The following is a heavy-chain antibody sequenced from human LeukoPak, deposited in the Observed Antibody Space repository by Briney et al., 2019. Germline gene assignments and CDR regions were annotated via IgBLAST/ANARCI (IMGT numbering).Heavy chain of an antibody. CDR2: IYSGGST. J-gene: IGHJ4*02. Sequence: GGSLRLSCAASGFTVSSNYMSWVRQAPGKGLEWVSVIYSGGSTYYADSVKGRFTISRDNSKNTLYLQMNSLRAEDTAVYYCARGWEPYRFDYWGQGTLVTVSS. CDR1: GFTVSSNY. V-gene: IGHV3-66*01. CDR3: ARGWEPYRFDY. D-gene: IGHD1-26*01.